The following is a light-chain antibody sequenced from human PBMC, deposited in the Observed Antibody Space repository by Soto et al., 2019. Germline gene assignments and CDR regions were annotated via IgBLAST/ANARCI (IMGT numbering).Light chain of an antibody. V-gene: IGKV1-5*03. J-gene: IGKJ1*01. Sequence: DIQMTQSPSTLSASVGDRLTITCRASQTVTNRLAWYQQRPGTAPKLLIFGASSLKSGVPSRFSASGSGTEFILAISSLQSDDFGTYYCQQYHIYPWTFGQGTKVDI. CDR1: QTVTNR. CDR2: GAS. CDR3: QQYHIYPWT.